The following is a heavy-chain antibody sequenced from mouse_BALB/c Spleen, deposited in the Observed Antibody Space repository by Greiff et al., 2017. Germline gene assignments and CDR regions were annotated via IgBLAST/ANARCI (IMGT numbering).Heavy chain of an antibody. CDR3: ARWGITGAY. J-gene: IGHJ3*01. CDR2: ILPGSGST. Sequence: QVQLKESGAELMKPGASVKISCKATGYTFSSHWIEWVKQRPGHGLEWIGEILPGSGSTNYNEKFKGKATFTADTSSNTAYMQLSSLTSEDSAVYYCARWGITGAYWGQGTLVTVSA. D-gene: IGHD2-4*01. V-gene: IGHV1-9*01. CDR1: GYTFSSHW.